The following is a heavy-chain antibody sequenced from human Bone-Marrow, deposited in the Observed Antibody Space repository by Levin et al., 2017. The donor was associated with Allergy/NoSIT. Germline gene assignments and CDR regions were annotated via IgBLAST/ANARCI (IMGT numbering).Heavy chain of an antibody. CDR2: IYYNGKS. D-gene: IGHD4-23*01. V-gene: IGHV4-59*01. CDR3: ARAIPSGGNSYYYYYMDV. CDR1: GGSIRSYY. Sequence: PSQTLSLPCTVSGGSIRSYYWTWLRQAPEKRLEWIGYIYYNGKSNYNPSLKTRVSISLDTSKNLFSLSLSSVTAADSAIYYCARAIPSGGNSYYYYYMDVWGKGITVTVSS. J-gene: IGHJ6*03.